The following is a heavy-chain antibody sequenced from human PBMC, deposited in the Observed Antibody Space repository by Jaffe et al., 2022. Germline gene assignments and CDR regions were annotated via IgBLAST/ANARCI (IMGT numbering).Heavy chain of an antibody. CDR1: GFTFSSYS. D-gene: IGHD3-16*02. Sequence: EVQLVESGGGLVQPGGSLRLSCAASGFTFSSYSMNWVRQAPGKGLEWVSYISSSSSTIYYADSVKGRFTISRDNAKNSLYLQMNSLRAEDTAVYYCAGMPTPDYIWGSYRHGEDYWGQGTLVTVSS. V-gene: IGHV3-48*01. J-gene: IGHJ4*02. CDR2: ISSSSSTI. CDR3: AGMPTPDYIWGSYRHGEDY.